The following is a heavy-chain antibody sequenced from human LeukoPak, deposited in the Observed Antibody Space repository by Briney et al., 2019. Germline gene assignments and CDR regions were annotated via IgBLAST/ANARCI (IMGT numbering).Heavy chain of an antibody. CDR2: INHSGST. J-gene: IGHJ4*02. CDR3: ARPSGGYPVYYFDY. Sequence: PSETLSLTCAVYGGSFSGYYWSWIRQPPGKGLEWIGEINHSGSTNYNPSLKSRVTISVDTSKNQFSLQLSSVTAADTAVYYCARPSGGYPVYYFDYWGQETLVTVSS. CDR1: GGSFSGYY. D-gene: IGHD2-15*01. V-gene: IGHV4-34*01.